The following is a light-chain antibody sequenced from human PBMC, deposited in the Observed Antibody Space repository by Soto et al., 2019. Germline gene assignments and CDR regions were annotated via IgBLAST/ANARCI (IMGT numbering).Light chain of an antibody. CDR2: SNN. CDR1: SSNIGSNT. CDR3: VAWDDSLNGYVV. J-gene: IGLJ2*01. Sequence: QSALTQPPSASGTPGQRVTISCSGSSSNIGSNTVNWYQQLPGTAPKLVIYSNNQWPSGVPDRFSGSKSGTSASLAISGLQSEDEADYYCVAWDDSLNGYVVFGGGTKVTVL. V-gene: IGLV1-44*01.